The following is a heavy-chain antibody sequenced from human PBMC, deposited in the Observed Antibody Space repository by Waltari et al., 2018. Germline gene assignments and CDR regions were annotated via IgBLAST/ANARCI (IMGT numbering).Heavy chain of an antibody. Sequence: QVQLQQWGAGLMKPSETLSLTCAVYGGSFSGYYWTWIRQPPGKGLEWIGEINDSGSTNYKSSLKTRVSISLDTSTNQFSLKLTSVTAADTALYYCARHGRIRAVALIDYWGQGTLVTVSS. CDR2: INDSGST. CDR3: ARHGRIRAVALIDY. CDR1: GGSFSGYY. V-gene: IGHV4-34*01. J-gene: IGHJ4*02. D-gene: IGHD2-15*01.